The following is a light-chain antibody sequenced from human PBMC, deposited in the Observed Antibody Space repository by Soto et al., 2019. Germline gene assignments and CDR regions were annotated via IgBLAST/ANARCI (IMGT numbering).Light chain of an antibody. CDR3: QQYGSSPQT. J-gene: IGKJ1*01. CDR2: DVS. Sequence: IVLTQSPATLSLSPGERATLSCRASQSVRTYLAWYQQKPGQAPRLLIHDVSDRATGIPARFSGSGSGTDFTLTISSLEPEDFAVYYCQQYGSSPQTFGQGTKVDI. V-gene: IGKV3-11*01. CDR1: QSVRTY.